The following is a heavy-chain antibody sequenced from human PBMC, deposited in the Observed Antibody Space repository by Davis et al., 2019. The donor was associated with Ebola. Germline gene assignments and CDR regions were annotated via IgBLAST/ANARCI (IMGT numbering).Heavy chain of an antibody. CDR2: IDYSGST. CDR3: ARGGRIAAQDFDY. V-gene: IGHV4-39*01. CDR1: GGSISSSSYY. Sequence: SETLSLTFTVPGGSISSSSYYWGWIRQPPGKGLEWIGSIDYSGSTYYNPSLKSRVTISADTSKNQFSLKLSSVTAADTAVYYCARGGRIAAQDFDYWGQGTLVTVSS. J-gene: IGHJ4*02. D-gene: IGHD6-6*01.